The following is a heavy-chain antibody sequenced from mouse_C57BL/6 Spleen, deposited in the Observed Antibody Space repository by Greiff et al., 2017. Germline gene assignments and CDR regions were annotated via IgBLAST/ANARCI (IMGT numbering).Heavy chain of an antibody. CDR1: GYTFTSYW. V-gene: IGHV1-55*01. Sequence: QVQLQQPGAELVKPGASVKMSCKASGYTFTSYWITWVKQRPGQGLEWIGDIYPGSGSTNYNEKFKSKATLTVDTSSSTAYMQLSSLTSEVSAVYYCAMPPGSSYDYAMDYWGQGTSVTVSS. CDR3: AMPPGSSYDYAMDY. D-gene: IGHD1-1*01. J-gene: IGHJ4*01. CDR2: IYPGSGST.